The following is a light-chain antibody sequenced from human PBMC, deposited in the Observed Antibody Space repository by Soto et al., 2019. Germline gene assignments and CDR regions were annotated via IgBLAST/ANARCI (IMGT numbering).Light chain of an antibody. V-gene: IGLV2-23*02. Sequence: QSVLTQPASVSGSPGQSLTISCTGTSSDVGGYDLVSWYQHHPGKAPKLMIYEVTKRPSGVSNRFSGSKSDNTASLTISGLQAEDEADYYCCSFAGSSTYVFGTGTKLTVL. CDR1: SSDVGGYDL. CDR2: EVT. CDR3: CSFAGSSTYV. J-gene: IGLJ1*01.